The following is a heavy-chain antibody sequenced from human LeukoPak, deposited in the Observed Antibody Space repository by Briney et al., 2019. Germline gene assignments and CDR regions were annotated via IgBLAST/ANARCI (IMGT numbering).Heavy chain of an antibody. CDR3: ARSPSSSSRVLLDGYYYYMDV. CDR1: GFTFSSYS. V-gene: IGHV3-48*01. J-gene: IGHJ6*03. D-gene: IGHD6-6*01. Sequence: PGGSLRLSCAASGFTFSSYSMNWVRQAPGKGLEWVSYISSSSSTIYYADSVKGRFTISRDNAKNSLYLQMNSLRSEDTAVYYCARSPSSSSRVLLDGYYYYMDVWGKGTTVTVSS. CDR2: ISSSSSTI.